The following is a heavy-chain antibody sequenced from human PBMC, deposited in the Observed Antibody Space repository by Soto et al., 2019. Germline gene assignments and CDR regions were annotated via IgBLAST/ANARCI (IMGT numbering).Heavy chain of an antibody. D-gene: IGHD3-9*01. J-gene: IGHJ4*02. CDR1: GGSFSGYY. Sequence: PSETLSLTCAVYGGSFSGYYWSWIRQPPGKGLEWIGEINHSGSTNYNPSLKSRVTISVDTSKNQFSLKLSSVTAADTAVYYCARTYYDILTGYYKIHYFDYWGQGTLVTVSS. CDR2: INHSGST. CDR3: ARTYYDILTGYYKIHYFDY. V-gene: IGHV4-34*01.